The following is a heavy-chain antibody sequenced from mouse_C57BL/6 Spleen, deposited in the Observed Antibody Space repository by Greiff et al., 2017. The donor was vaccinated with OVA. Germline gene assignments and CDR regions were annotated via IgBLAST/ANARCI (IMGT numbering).Heavy chain of an antibody. CDR3: ARGGIYYYAMDY. J-gene: IGHJ4*01. CDR2: IYPGDGDT. V-gene: IGHV1-82*01. CDR1: GYAFSSSW. Sequence: VQLQQSGPELVKPGASVKISCKASGYAFSSSWMNWVKQRPGTGLEWIGRIYPGDGDTNYNGKFKGKATLTADKSSSTAYMQLSSLTSEDSAVYFCARGGIYYYAMDYWGQGTSVTVSS.